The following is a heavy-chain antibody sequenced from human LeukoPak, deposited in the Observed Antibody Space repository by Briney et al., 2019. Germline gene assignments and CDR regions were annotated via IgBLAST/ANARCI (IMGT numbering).Heavy chain of an antibody. J-gene: IGHJ4*02. CDR1: GFIFSSYG. CDR2: IWHDGSND. Sequence: PGGSLGLSCAASGFIFSSYGMHWVRQAPGKGLEWVARIWHDGSNDDYADSVKGRFTISRDNSKNTLYLQMNRLRAEDTAIYYCAKVTGDYYDTSGAFDYWGQGTLVTVSS. D-gene: IGHD3-22*01. V-gene: IGHV3-33*06. CDR3: AKVTGDYYDTSGAFDY.